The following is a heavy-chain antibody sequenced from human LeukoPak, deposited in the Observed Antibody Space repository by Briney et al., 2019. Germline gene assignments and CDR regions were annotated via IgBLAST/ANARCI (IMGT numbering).Heavy chain of an antibody. CDR1: GGSISSYY. CDR3: ARGLSIAVAFDY. J-gene: IGHJ4*02. D-gene: IGHD6-19*01. V-gene: IGHV4-59*01. CDR2: IYYSGST. Sequence: SETLSLTCTVSGGSISSYYWSWIRQPPGKGLEWIGYIYYSGSTNYNPSLKSRVTISVDTSKNQFSLKLSSVTAADTAVYYCARGLSIAVAFDYWGQGTLVTVSS.